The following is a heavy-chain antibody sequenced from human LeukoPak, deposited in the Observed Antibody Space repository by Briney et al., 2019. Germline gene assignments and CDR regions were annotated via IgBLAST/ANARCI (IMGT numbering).Heavy chain of an antibody. D-gene: IGHD3-22*01. CDR1: GFTFSSYW. V-gene: IGHV3-7*01. CDR2: IKQDGSEK. Sequence: GGSLRLSCAASGFTFSSYWMSWVRQAPGKGLEWVANIKQDGSEKYYVDSVKGRFTISRDNAKNSLYLQMNSLRAEDMAVYYCARDGAPVVVINYYFDYWGQGTLVTVSS. J-gene: IGHJ4*02. CDR3: ARDGAPVVVINYYFDY.